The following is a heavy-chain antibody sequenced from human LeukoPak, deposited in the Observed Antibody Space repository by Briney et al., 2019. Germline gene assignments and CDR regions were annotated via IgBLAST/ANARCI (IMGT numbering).Heavy chain of an antibody. Sequence: SVKVSCKASGGTFSSYDISWVRQAPGQGLEWMGGIMPMFGKANYAQKFQGRVTTTADKATSTAYMELSSLRSEDTAVYYCARGALAYCGGDCYPEFDYWGQGTLVTVSS. CDR2: IMPMFGKA. J-gene: IGHJ4*02. CDR1: GGTFSSYD. CDR3: ARGALAYCGGDCYPEFDY. V-gene: IGHV1-69*06. D-gene: IGHD2-21*02.